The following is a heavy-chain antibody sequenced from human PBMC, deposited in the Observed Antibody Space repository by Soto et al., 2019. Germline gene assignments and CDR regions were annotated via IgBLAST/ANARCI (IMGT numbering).Heavy chain of an antibody. D-gene: IGHD1-26*01. J-gene: IGHJ4*02. CDR3: ASWRSYSGSYCFDY. CDR1: GGTFNSYT. V-gene: IGHV1-69*06. CDR2: VVPMYDSV. Sequence: SVKVCCKASGGTFNSYTINWVRQAPGRGLEWVGQVVPMYDSVNYAENFQGRVTITADKSTKTAYMELTSLRSEDTALYFCASWRSYSGSYCFDYWGQGTLVTVSS.